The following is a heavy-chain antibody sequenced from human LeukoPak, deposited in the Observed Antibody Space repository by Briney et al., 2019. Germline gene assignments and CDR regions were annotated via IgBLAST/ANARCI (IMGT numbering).Heavy chain of an antibody. CDR1: GYTFTSYF. Sequence: ASVKVSCKASGYTFTSYFMHWVRQAPGQGLDWMGIIDPSGGSTSYAQKFQGRVTMTRDTSTSTVYMELSSLRSEDTAVYYCARDSADYGDYDYWGQGTLVTVSS. CDR2: IDPSGGST. V-gene: IGHV1-46*01. D-gene: IGHD4-17*01. J-gene: IGHJ4*02. CDR3: ARDSADYGDYDY.